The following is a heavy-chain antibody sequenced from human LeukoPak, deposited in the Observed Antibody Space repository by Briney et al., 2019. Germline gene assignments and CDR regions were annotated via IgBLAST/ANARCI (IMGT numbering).Heavy chain of an antibody. CDR2: IKSKTDGGTT. D-gene: IGHD6-13*01. J-gene: IGHJ5*02. CDR1: GFTLSSYW. V-gene: IGHV3-15*01. CDR3: TTDIAAGTDA. Sequence: GGSLRLSCAASGFTLSSYWMNWARQAPGKGLEWVGRIKSKTDGGTTDYAAPVKGRFTISRDDSKNTLYLQMNSLKTEDTAVYYCTTDIAAGTDAWGQGTLVTVSS.